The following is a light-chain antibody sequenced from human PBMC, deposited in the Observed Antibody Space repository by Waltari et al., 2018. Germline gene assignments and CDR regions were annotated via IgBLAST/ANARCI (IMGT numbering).Light chain of an antibody. V-gene: IGKV3-15*01. J-gene: IGKJ2*01. CDR1: QSVSTT. CDR2: GAS. CDR3: QHYNRPPYT. Sequence: EIVMTQSPANLSVSPGEGATLSCRASQSVSTTLAWYQHKRGQAPRLLIYGASTRATGIPARFSGSGSGTEFTLTISSLQSEDFAIYYCQHYNRPPYTFGQGTKLEIK.